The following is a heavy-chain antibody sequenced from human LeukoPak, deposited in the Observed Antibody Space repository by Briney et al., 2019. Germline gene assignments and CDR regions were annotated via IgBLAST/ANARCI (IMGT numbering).Heavy chain of an antibody. CDR2: FDPEDGET. Sequence: GVSVKVSCKVSGYTLTELSMHWVRQAPGKGLEWMGGFDPEDGETIYAQKFQGRVTMTEDTSTDTAYMELSSLRSEDTAVYYCATDPAMITFGGVIAELDTWGQGTLVTVSS. J-gene: IGHJ4*02. CDR1: GYTLTELS. V-gene: IGHV1-24*01. D-gene: IGHD3-16*02. CDR3: ATDPAMITFGGVIAELDT.